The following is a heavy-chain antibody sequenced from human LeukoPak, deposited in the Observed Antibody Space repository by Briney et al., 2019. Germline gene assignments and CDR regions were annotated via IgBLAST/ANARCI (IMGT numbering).Heavy chain of an antibody. CDR3: ARGVIVGARGAFDI. D-gene: IGHD1-26*01. J-gene: IGHJ3*02. CDR2: NYYSGST. CDR1: GGSISSSSYY. V-gene: IGHV4-39*07. Sequence: PSETLSLTCTVSGGSISSSSYYWGWIRQPPGKGLEWIGSNYYSGSTYYNPSLKSRVTISVDTSKNQFSLKLSSVTAADTAVYYCARGVIVGARGAFDIWGQGTMVTVSS.